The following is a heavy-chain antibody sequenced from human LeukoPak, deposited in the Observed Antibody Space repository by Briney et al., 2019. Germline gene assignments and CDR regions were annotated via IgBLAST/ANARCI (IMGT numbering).Heavy chain of an antibody. CDR2: ISGSGGST. Sequence: PGGSLRLSCAASGFTFSSYAMSWVRQAPGKGLEWVSAISGSGGSTYYADSVKGRLTISRDNSKNTLYLQMNSLRAEDTAVYYCAKDQLLWEEYFQHWGQGTLVTVSS. J-gene: IGHJ1*01. CDR1: GFTFSSYA. CDR3: AKDQLLWEEYFQH. V-gene: IGHV3-23*01. D-gene: IGHD1-26*01.